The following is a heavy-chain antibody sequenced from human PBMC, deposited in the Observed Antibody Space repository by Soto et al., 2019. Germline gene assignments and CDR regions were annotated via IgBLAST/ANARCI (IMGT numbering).Heavy chain of an antibody. Sequence: SVKVSCKASGGTFSSYAISWVRQAPGQGLEWMGGIIPIFGTANYAQKFQGRVTITADEPTSTAYMELSSLRSEDTAVYYCARLNSGYRYYFDYWGQGTLVTVSS. D-gene: IGHD5-12*01. J-gene: IGHJ4*02. CDR1: GGTFSSYA. V-gene: IGHV1-69*13. CDR3: ARLNSGYRYYFDY. CDR2: IIPIFGTA.